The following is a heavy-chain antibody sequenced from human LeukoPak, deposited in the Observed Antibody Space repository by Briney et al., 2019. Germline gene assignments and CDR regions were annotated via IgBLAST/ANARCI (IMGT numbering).Heavy chain of an antibody. CDR1: GYSFTSYW. CDR2: IYPGDSDT. CDR3: ARLGIVVVPAAIPHAFDI. D-gene: IGHD2-2*02. V-gene: IGHV5-51*01. J-gene: IGHJ3*02. Sequence: GESLKISCKGSGYSFTSYWIGWVRLMPGKGLEWMGIIYPGDSDTRYSPSFQGQVTISADKSISTAYLQWSSLKASDTAMYYCARLGIVVVPAAIPHAFDIWGQGTMVTVSS.